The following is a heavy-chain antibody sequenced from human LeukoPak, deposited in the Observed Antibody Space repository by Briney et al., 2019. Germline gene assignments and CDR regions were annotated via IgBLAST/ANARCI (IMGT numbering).Heavy chain of an antibody. V-gene: IGHV1-2*02. D-gene: IGHD3-9*01. CDR2: INPNSGGT. Sequence: ASVKVSCKASGYTFTGYYMHWVRQAPGQGLEWMGWINPNSGGTNYAQKFQGRVTMTRDTSISTAYMELSRLRSDDTAVYYCARAGTYYDILTGYAALYYMDVWGKGTTVTISS. CDR1: GYTFTGYY. CDR3: ARAGTYYDILTGYAALYYMDV. J-gene: IGHJ6*03.